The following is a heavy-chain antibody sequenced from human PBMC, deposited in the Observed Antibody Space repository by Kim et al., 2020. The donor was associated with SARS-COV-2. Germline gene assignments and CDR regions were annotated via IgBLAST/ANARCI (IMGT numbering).Heavy chain of an antibody. V-gene: IGHV3-33*01. Sequence: GGSLRLSSAASGFTFSSYGMHWVRQAPGKGLEWVAVIWYDGSNKYYADSVKGRFTISRDNSKNTLYLQMNSLRAEDTAVYYCARDLLVGATSYGMDVWGQGTTVTFSS. CDR2: IWYDGSNK. CDR3: ARDLLVGATSYGMDV. D-gene: IGHD1-26*01. J-gene: IGHJ6*02. CDR1: GFTFSSYG.